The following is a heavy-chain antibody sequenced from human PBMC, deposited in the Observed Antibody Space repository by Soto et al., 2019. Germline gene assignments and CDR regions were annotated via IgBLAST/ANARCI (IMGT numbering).Heavy chain of an antibody. CDR1: GGSISSSNYF. D-gene: IGHD3-10*01. V-gene: IGHV4-39*01. CDR3: ARNKDNTTMARGVIITPVPFDY. J-gene: IGHJ4*02. Sequence: QLQLQESGPGLVKPSETLSLTCTVSGGSISSSNYFWGWIRQPPGKGLEWIGSISYSGSTFYNPSHKSQVTISLDTSKNQSSLRLSSVYAAYTAVYYCARNKDNTTMARGVIITPVPFDYWGQGTLVTGSS. CDR2: ISYSGST.